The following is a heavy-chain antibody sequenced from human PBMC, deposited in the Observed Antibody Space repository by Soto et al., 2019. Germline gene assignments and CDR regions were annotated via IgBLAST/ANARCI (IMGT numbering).Heavy chain of an antibody. D-gene: IGHD6-19*01. Sequence: QVQLVESGGVVAQPGRSPRLSCTVSGFTFSGHAMHWVRQAPGKGLEWVTQIWYDGSNKYYAESVKGRFTISRDNSKNTLYLQMNSLRVEDTAVYYCARDGQGLAPYALDVWGQGTSVTVSS. CDR2: IWYDGSNK. CDR3: ARDGQGLAPYALDV. CDR1: GFTFSGHA. V-gene: IGHV3-33*01. J-gene: IGHJ6*02.